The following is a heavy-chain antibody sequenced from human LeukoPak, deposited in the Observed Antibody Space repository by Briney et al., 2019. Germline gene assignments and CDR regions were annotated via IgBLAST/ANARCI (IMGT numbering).Heavy chain of an antibody. CDR1: GGSTSSYY. CDR2: IYYSGST. Sequence: KPSETLSLTCTVSGGSTSSYYWSWIRQPPGKGLEWIGYIYYSGSTNYNPSLKSRVTISVDTSKNQFSLKLSSVTAADTAVYYCARPKYGSRWYEFDYWGQGTLVAVSS. V-gene: IGHV4-59*08. CDR3: ARPKYGSRWYEFDY. J-gene: IGHJ4*02. D-gene: IGHD6-19*01.